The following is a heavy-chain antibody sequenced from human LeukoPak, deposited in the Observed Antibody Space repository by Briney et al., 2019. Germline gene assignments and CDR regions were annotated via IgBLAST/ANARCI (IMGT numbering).Heavy chain of an antibody. Sequence: ASVKVSCKASGGTFSSYAISWVRQAPGQGLEWMGGIIPIFGTANYAQKLQGRVTITADESTSTAYMELSSLRSEDTAVYYCARDIATTGALNWFDPWGQGTLVTVSS. J-gene: IGHJ5*02. CDR2: IIPIFGTA. CDR1: GGTFSSYA. V-gene: IGHV1-69*13. CDR3: ARDIATTGALNWFDP. D-gene: IGHD6-13*01.